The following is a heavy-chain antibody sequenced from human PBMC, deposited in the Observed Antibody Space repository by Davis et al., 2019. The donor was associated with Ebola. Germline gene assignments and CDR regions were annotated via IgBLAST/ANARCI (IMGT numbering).Heavy chain of an antibody. J-gene: IGHJ5*01. V-gene: IGHV3-23*01. D-gene: IGHD4-11*01. CDR3: AGSIYSGKNWFDS. Sequence: GESLKISCAASVITFSSYSMTWVRQAPGKGLELVSAISGSGGSTYYADSAKGRFTISRDNAKNSLYLQMNSLRAEDKAVYYCAGSIYSGKNWFDSWGQGNLVTVSS. CDR1: VITFSSYS. CDR2: ISGSGGST.